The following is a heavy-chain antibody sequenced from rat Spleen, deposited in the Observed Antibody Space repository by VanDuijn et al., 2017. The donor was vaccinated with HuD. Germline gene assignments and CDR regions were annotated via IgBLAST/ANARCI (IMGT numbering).Heavy chain of an antibody. V-gene: IGHV2-61*01. CDR2: MRKGGTT. Sequence: QVQLKESGPGLVQPSQTLSLTCTVSGLSLTSNSVSWVRQPPGKGLEWIGAMRKGGTTDYNSTLKSRLSISRDTSKNQVFLEMNSLQTDDTGTYYCVQHEWYFDYWGQGVMVTVSS. J-gene: IGHJ2*01. CDR1: GLSLTSNS. CDR3: VQHEWYFDY.